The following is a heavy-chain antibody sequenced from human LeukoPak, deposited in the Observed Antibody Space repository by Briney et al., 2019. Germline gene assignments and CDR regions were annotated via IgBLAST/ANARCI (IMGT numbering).Heavy chain of an antibody. CDR2: IYPGDSDT. J-gene: IGHJ6*03. Sequence: GESLKISCKGSGYSFASYWIGWVRQMPGKGLEWMGIIYPGDSDTRYSPSFQGQVTISADKSISTAYLQWSSLKASDTAMYYCARSAVPGYYDILTGYYDTYYYYYYMHVWGKGTTVTVSS. D-gene: IGHD3-9*01. CDR3: ARSAVPGYYDILTGYYDTYYYYYYMHV. V-gene: IGHV5-51*01. CDR1: GYSFASYW.